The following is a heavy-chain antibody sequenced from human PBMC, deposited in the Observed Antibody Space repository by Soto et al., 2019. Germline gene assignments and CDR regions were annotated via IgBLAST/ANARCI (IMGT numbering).Heavy chain of an antibody. Sequence: QVQLVESGGGVVQPGRSLRLSCAASGFTFSSYGMHWVRQAPGKGLEWVAVISYDGSNKYYADSVKGRFTISRDNSKNTLYLQMNSLRAEDTAVYYCATAQGLVPFDYWGQGTLVTVSS. CDR1: GFTFSSYG. V-gene: IGHV3-30*03. CDR3: ATAQGLVPFDY. CDR2: ISYDGSNK. D-gene: IGHD6-19*01. J-gene: IGHJ4*02.